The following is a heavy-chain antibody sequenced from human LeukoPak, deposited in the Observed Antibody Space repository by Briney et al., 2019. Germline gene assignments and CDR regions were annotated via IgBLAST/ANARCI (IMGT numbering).Heavy chain of an antibody. V-gene: IGHV4-59*01. CDR3: ARGHYDLAP. Sequence: PSETLPLTCTVSGGSISDYYWSWIRQPPRKGLGWIGYIYSSGSTKYDPSLESRVTISLDTSKNQVSLKLSSVTAADTAIYFCARGHYDLAPWGQGILVTVSS. CDR1: GGSISDYY. D-gene: IGHD4-17*01. CDR2: IYSSGST. J-gene: IGHJ5*02.